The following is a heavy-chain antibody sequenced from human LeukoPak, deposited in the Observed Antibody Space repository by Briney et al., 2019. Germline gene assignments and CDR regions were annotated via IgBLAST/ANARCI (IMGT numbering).Heavy chain of an antibody. D-gene: IGHD3-3*01. CDR1: GYSFIGYY. J-gene: IGHJ6*03. V-gene: IGHV1-2*02. CDR2: INPNLGTT. CDR3: ARGKGVAIFGVVRPHRPYYMDV. Sequence: ASVKVSCKASGYSFIGYYMHWVRQAPGQGLEWMGWINPNLGTTNYAQKFQGRVTMTRDTSISTAYMELSRLGSDDTAFYYCARGKGVAIFGVVRPHRPYYMDVWGKGTTVTVSS.